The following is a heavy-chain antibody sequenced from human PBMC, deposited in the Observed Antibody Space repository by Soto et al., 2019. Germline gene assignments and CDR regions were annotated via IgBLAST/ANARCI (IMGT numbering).Heavy chain of an antibody. D-gene: IGHD3-3*01. V-gene: IGHV3-30*18. CDR2: ISYDGSNK. Sequence: GGSLRLSCAASGFTFSSYGMHWVRQAPGKGLEWVAVISYDGSNKYYADSVKGRFTISRDNSKNTLYLQMNSLRAEDTAVYYCAKDLYDFWSGYPLPPFDYWGQGTLVTVYS. J-gene: IGHJ4*02. CDR3: AKDLYDFWSGYPLPPFDY. CDR1: GFTFSSYG.